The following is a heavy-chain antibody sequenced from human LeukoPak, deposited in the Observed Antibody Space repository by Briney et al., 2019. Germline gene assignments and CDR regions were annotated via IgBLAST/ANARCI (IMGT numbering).Heavy chain of an antibody. CDR1: GFPFSNYS. CDR3: VKDLIRDLWFGES. D-gene: IGHD3-10*01. Sequence: GGSLRLSCVVSGFPFSNYSMNWVRQAPGKGLEWVAFIRYVGGETFYAGSVKGRFTISRDNSKNTLSLQMNNLRTEDTAVYYCVKDLIRDLWFGESWGQGTLVTVSS. CDR2: IRYVGGET. V-gene: IGHV3-30*02. J-gene: IGHJ5*02.